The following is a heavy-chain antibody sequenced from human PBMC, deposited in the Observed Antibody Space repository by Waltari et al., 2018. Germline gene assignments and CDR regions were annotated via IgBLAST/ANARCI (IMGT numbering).Heavy chain of an antibody. D-gene: IGHD5-12*01. CDR1: GGTFSSYA. Sequence: QVQLVQSGAEVKKPGSSVKVSCKASGGTFSSYAISWVRQAPGQGLEWMGRIIPIFGTANYAQKFQGRVTITADKSTSTAYMELSSLRSEDTAVYYCASSGIVATINIPSFDYWGQGTLVTVSS. CDR3: ASSGIVATINIPSFDY. J-gene: IGHJ4*02. V-gene: IGHV1-69*08. CDR2: IIPIFGTA.